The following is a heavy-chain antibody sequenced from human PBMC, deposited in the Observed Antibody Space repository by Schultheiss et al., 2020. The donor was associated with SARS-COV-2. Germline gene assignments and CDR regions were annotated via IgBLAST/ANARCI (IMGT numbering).Heavy chain of an antibody. D-gene: IGHD3-3*01. V-gene: IGHV3-33*01. CDR2: IWYDGSNK. CDR1: GFTFSSYG. J-gene: IGHJ6*02. Sequence: GGSLRLSCAASGFTFSSYGMHWVRLAPGKGLEWVAVIWYDGSNKYYADSVKGRFTISRDNSKNSLYLQMNSLRAEDTAVYYCATHGRTISGGMDVWGQGTTVTVSS. CDR3: ATHGRTISGGMDV.